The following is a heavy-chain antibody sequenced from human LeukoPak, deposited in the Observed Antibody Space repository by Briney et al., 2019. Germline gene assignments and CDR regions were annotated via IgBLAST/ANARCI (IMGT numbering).Heavy chain of an antibody. D-gene: IGHD6-19*01. J-gene: IGHJ4*02. CDR2: TYHRSKWYN. V-gene: IGHV6-1*01. CDR3: ARGYPDSSGWNYFDY. Sequence: SQTLSLTCAISGDSVSSNSAAWNWIRQSPSRGLEWLGSTYHRSKWYNEYAVSVRSRITINPDTSKNQFSLQLNSVTPEDTAVYYCARGYPDSSGWNYFDYWGRGTLVTVSS. CDR1: GDSVSSNSAA.